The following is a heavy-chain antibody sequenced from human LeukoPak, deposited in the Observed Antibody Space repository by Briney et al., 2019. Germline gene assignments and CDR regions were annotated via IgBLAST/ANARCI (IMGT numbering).Heavy chain of an antibody. Sequence: ASVKVSCKASGYSFIDYYIQWGRQVPGRDPEWMGWVNPDSGGSICAQRFQGRVTLTRDTSINTAYLELTSLKSDDTALYFCARVSWTTGGLGYWGQGTLVTVSS. V-gene: IGHV1-2*02. CDR1: GYSFIDYY. CDR2: VNPDSGGS. J-gene: IGHJ4*02. CDR3: ARVSWTTGGLGY. D-gene: IGHD4-11*01.